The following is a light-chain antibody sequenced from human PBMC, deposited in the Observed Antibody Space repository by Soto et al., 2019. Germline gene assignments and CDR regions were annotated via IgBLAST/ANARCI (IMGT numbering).Light chain of an antibody. CDR3: SSYAGSNRV. J-gene: IGLJ2*01. V-gene: IGLV2-8*01. CDR2: EVS. CDR1: SSDVGGYNY. Sequence: QSVLTQPPSASGSPGQSVTISCTGTSSDVGGYNYVSWYQQHPGKAPKLMIYEVSKRPSGVPYRFSGSRSANTASLAVSGLQAEEEADYYCSSYAGSNRVFGGGTQLTVL.